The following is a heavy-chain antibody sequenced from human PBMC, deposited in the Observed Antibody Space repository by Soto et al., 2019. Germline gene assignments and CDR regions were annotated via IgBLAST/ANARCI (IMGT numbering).Heavy chain of an antibody. Sequence: GGSLRLSCAASGCTFSSYVMHWIRQAPGKGLEWVAVIWYDGSNKYYADSVKGRFTISRDNSKNTLYLQMNSLRAEDTAVYYCARGGSYYDSSDPFDYWGHGTLVTVSS. CDR3: ARGGSYYDSSDPFDY. CDR1: GCTFSSYV. D-gene: IGHD3-22*01. J-gene: IGHJ4*01. CDR2: IWYDGSNK. V-gene: IGHV3-33*01.